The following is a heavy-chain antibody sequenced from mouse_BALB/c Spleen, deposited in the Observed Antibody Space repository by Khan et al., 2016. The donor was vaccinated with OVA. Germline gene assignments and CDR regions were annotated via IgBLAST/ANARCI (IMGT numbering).Heavy chain of an antibody. CDR1: GYTFTNYW. CDR3: AGNGCGNYEIWDY. CDR2: IFPGNSDT. Sequence: EVQLQESGTVLARPGASVKMSCKASGYTFTNYWMHWVKQRPGQGLEWIGTIFPGNSDTNYNQKFTGKAKLTAVTSTSTAYMELSSLTNEDSAVFYGAGNGCGNYEIWDYWGQGTTLTVSS. V-gene: IGHV1-5*01. D-gene: IGHD2-1*01. J-gene: IGHJ2*01.